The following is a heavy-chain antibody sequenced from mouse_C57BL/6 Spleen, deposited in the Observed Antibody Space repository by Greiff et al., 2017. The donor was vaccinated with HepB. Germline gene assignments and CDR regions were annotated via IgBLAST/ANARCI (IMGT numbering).Heavy chain of an antibody. D-gene: IGHD1-1*01. CDR1: GFTFSSYA. V-gene: IGHV5-9-1*02. CDR2: ISSGGDYI. J-gene: IGHJ4*01. CDR3: TREGGSSYGYAMDY. Sequence: DVMLVESGEGLVKPGGSLKLSCAASGFTFSSYAMSWVRQTPEKRLEWVAYISSGGDYIYYADTVKGRFTISRDNARNTLYLQMSSLKSEDTAMYYCTREGGSSYGYAMDYWGQGTSVTVSS.